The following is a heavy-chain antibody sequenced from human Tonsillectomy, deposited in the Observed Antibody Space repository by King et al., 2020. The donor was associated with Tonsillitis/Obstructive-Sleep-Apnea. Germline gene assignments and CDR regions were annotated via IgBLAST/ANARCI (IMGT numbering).Heavy chain of an antibody. CDR1: GFTFDNYA. J-gene: IGHJ6*03. V-gene: IGHV3-9*01. Sequence: VQLVESGGGLVQPGRSLRLSCAASGFTFDNYAMHWVRQAPGKGLEWVSGISWHGGSIGYADSVKGRFTISRDNAKNSLYLQMNSLRAEDTALYYCAKAALTDTLLAYYYYSYMDVWGKGTTVTVSS. CDR2: ISWHGGSI. D-gene: IGHD2-21*01. CDR3: AKAALTDTLLAYYYYSYMDV.